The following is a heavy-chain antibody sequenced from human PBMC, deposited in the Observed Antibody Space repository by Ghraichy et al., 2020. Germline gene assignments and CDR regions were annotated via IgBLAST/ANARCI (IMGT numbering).Heavy chain of an antibody. D-gene: IGHD3-16*01. CDR1: EFTFSRYW. CDR3: ARGVGSAPRSAFDI. V-gene: IGHV3-74*01. J-gene: IGHJ3*02. CDR2: VKSDGSST. Sequence: SCAASEFTFSRYWMHWVRQAPGRGLVWVSRVKSDGSSTDYADSVKGRFTISRDNARNTLHLEMNSLTAEDTAVYYCARGVGSAPRSAFDIWGQGTMVTVSS.